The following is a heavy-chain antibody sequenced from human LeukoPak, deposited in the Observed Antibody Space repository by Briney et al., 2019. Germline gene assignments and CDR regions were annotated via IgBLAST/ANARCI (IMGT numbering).Heavy chain of an antibody. J-gene: IGHJ6*03. D-gene: IGHD3-3*01. CDR2: IIPIFGSA. CDR1: GGTFSSYA. V-gene: IGHV1-69*01. Sequence: GSSVKVSCKASGGTFSSYAISWVRQAPGQGLEWMGGIIPIFGSANYAQKFQGRVTITADESTSTAYMELSSLRSEDTAVYYCARGRDRPSLGLEWLPTNYYYYMDVWGKGTTVTVSS. CDR3: ARGRDRPSLGLEWLPTNYYYYMDV.